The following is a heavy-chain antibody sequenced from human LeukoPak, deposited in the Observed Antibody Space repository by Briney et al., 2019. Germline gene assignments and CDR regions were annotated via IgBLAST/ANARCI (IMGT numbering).Heavy chain of an antibody. CDR3: VKGPYYYDSSGPFDY. J-gene: IGHJ4*02. CDR2: ISGSGGST. Sequence: GGSLRLSCAASGFTFSSYAMSWVRQAPGKGLEWVSAISGSGGSTYYADSVKGRFTISRDNSKNTLYLQMNSLRAEDTAVYYCVKGPYYYDSSGPFDYWGQGTLVTVSS. D-gene: IGHD3-22*01. V-gene: IGHV3-23*01. CDR1: GFTFSSYA.